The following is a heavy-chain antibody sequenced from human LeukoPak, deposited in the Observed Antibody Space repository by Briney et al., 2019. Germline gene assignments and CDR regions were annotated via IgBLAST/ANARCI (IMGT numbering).Heavy chain of an antibody. CDR2: INSDGSST. CDR1: GFTFSNYW. Sequence: GGSLRLSCVASGFTFSNYWMHWVRQAPGKGLVWVSGINSDGSSTGYADSVKGRFTISRDNAKNTLYLQMNSLRAEDTAVYYCTRGSRGWYAYWGQGTPVTVSS. J-gene: IGHJ4*02. D-gene: IGHD6-19*01. V-gene: IGHV3-74*01. CDR3: TRGSRGWYAY.